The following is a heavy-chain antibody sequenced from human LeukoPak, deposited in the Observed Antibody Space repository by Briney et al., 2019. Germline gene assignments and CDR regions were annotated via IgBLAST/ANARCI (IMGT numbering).Heavy chain of an antibody. J-gene: IGHJ6*03. D-gene: IGHD2-2*01. CDR3: AREFRCSSTSCPEGDYYYYMDV. Sequence: SETLSLTCTVSGGSISSSSYYWGWIRQPPGKGLEWIGSIYYSGSTYYNPSLKSRVTISVDTSKNQFSLKLGSVTAADTAVYYCAREFRCSSTSCPEGDYYYYMDVWGKGTTVTVSS. CDR1: GGSISSSSYY. CDR2: IYYSGST. V-gene: IGHV4-39*07.